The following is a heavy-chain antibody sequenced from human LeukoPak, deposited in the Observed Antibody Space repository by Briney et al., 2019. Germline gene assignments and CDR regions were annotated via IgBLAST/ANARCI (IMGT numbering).Heavy chain of an antibody. CDR2: IYPDDSDT. D-gene: IGHD4-17*01. V-gene: IGHV5-51*01. J-gene: IGHJ3*02. CDR3: ARGGDYGDPRRPFNI. Sequence: GESLKISCTGPGYIFSTFGIDWARQMPGKGLEWVGIIYPDDSDTRYSPSFQGQVTISADKSISTAYLQWSSLKAPDTAMYYCARGGDYGDPRRPFNIWGQGTVVTVSS. CDR1: GYIFSTFG.